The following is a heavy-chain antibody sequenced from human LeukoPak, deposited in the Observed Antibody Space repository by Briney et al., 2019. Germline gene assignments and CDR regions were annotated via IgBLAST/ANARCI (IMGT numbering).Heavy chain of an antibody. CDR1: GGSISSGGYS. V-gene: IGHV4-30-4*07. CDR3: ARDPVDTAIPFDY. D-gene: IGHD5-18*01. Sequence: SQTLSLTCAVSGGSISSGGYSWSWIRQPPGKGLEWIGYIYYSGSTYYNPSLKSRVTISVDTSKNQFSLKLSSVTAADTAVYYCARDPVDTAIPFDYWGQGTLVTVSS. J-gene: IGHJ4*02. CDR2: IYYSGST.